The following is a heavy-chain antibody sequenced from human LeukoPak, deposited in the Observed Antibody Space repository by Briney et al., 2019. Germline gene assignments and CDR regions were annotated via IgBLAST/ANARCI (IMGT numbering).Heavy chain of an antibody. J-gene: IGHJ1*01. V-gene: IGHV1-2*02. CDR1: GYTFTGYY. CDR3: ARGYYDSSDYEYFQH. D-gene: IGHD3-22*01. Sequence: ASVKVSCKASGYTFTGYYMHWVRQAPGQGLEWMGWINPNSGGTNYAQKFQGRVTMTRDTSISTVYMELSRLRSDDTAVYFCARGYYDSSDYEYFQHWGQGALVTISS. CDR2: INPNSGGT.